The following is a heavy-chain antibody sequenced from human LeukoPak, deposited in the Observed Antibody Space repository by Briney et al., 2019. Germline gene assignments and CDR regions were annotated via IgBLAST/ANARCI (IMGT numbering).Heavy chain of an antibody. V-gene: IGHV3-23*01. J-gene: IGHJ6*03. CDR2: FSGTDGGR. CDR3: ARVMRYYYYMDV. Sequence: GGTLRLSCAASGVTVSSYGMTCVRQVPGEGLEGVSSFSGTDGGRYYADSVKGRFTISRDNSRNPLYLQMNSLRAEDTAVYYCARVMRYYYYMDVWGKGTPVTVSS. D-gene: IGHD2-8*01. CDR1: GVTVSSYG.